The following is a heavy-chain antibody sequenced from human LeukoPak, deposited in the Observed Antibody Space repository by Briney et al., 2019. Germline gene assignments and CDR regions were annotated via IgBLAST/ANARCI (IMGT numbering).Heavy chain of an antibody. Sequence: GGSLRLSCVASGFTFSSYSMNWVRQAPGKGLEWVSYISSSSTLYYADSVKGRFTISRDNAKNSLYLQMNSLRADDTAVYYCARDRKDIVVVVAATIDYWGQGTLVTVSS. J-gene: IGHJ4*02. D-gene: IGHD2-15*01. CDR3: ARDRKDIVVVVAATIDY. V-gene: IGHV3-48*01. CDR1: GFTFSSYS. CDR2: ISSSSTL.